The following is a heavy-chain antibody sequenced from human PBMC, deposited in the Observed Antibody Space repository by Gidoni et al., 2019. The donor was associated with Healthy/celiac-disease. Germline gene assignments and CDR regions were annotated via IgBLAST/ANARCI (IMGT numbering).Heavy chain of an antibody. CDR3: AKDCYGADNWFDP. CDR2: ISGSGGST. D-gene: IGHD2-2*01. CDR1: GFPFSSYA. Sequence: EVQLLESGGGLVQPGGSLRLSCAAAGFPFSSYAMSWVRQAPGKGLEWVSAISGSGGSTYYADSVKGRFTISRDNSKNTLYLQMNSLRAEDTAVYYCAKDCYGADNWFDPWGQGTLVTVSS. V-gene: IGHV3-23*01. J-gene: IGHJ5*02.